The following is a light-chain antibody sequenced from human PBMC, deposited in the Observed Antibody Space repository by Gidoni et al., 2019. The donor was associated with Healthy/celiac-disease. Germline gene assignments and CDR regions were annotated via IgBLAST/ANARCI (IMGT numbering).Light chain of an antibody. CDR3: QQRSNWTGLT. CDR2: DAS. J-gene: IGKJ4*01. CDR1: QSVSSY. V-gene: IGKV3-11*01. Sequence: EIVLTKSPATLSLSPGERATLSCRARQSVSSYLAWYQQKPGQAPRLLIYDASNRATGIPARFSGSGSGTDFTLTISSLEPEDFAVYYCQQRSNWTGLTFGGGTKVEIK.